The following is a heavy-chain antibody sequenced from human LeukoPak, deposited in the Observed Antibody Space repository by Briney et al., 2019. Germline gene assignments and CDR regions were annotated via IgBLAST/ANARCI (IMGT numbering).Heavy chain of an antibody. CDR1: VGTFSSYA. Sequence: ASVKVSCKASVGTFSSYAISWVRQAPGQGREWMGRIIPIFGTANYAQKFQGRVTITTDEPTSTAYMELSSLRSEDTAVYYCARSRIVGATGGYYYYMDVWGKGTTVTVSS. D-gene: IGHD1-26*01. CDR2: IIPIFGTA. V-gene: IGHV1-69*05. J-gene: IGHJ6*03. CDR3: ARSRIVGATGGYYYYMDV.